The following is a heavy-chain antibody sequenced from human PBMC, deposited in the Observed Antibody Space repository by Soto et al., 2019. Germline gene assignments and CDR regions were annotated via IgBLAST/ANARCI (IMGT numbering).Heavy chain of an antibody. V-gene: IGHV5-51*01. CDR3: VRHSGKIRSSVGPRSFDY. J-gene: IGHJ4*02. D-gene: IGHD6-13*01. Sequence: PGESLKISCEASGYTFTNYWIGWVRQMPGTGLEWMGIIYPRDSDTRYSPSFQDQVTMSVDKSIGTAYLQWSSLKASDTAMYYCVRHSGKIRSSVGPRSFDYWGQGTRVTFSS. CDR1: GYTFTNYW. CDR2: IYPRDSDT.